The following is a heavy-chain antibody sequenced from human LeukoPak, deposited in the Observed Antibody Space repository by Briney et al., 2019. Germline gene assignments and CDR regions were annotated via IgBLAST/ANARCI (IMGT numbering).Heavy chain of an antibody. J-gene: IGHJ3*02. CDR3: AKAKITLIVVANPNSGALDI. V-gene: IGHV3-23*01. CDR2: ISGSGSST. CDR1: GFTFRVYA. Sequence: GGSLRLSCAASGFTFRVYAMTWVRQAPGKGLEWASGISGSGSSTYSADSVKGRFTISRDNSNNTLYLQMNSLRAEDTALYYCAKAKITLIVVANPNSGALDIWGQGTMVTVSS. D-gene: IGHD3-22*01.